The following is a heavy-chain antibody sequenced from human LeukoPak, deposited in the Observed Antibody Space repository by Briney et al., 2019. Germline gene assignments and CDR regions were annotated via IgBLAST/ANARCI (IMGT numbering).Heavy chain of an antibody. J-gene: IGHJ4*02. V-gene: IGHV3-33*01. D-gene: IGHD3-10*01. CDR1: GFTFSSYG. CDR3: ARQTYYYGSGTYYYYFDY. CDR2: IWSDATNK. Sequence: PGRSLRLSCAASGFTFSSYGMHWVRQAPGKGLEWVTVIWSDATNKYYADSVKGRFTISRDNSTNTLYLQMNSLRAEDTAVYFCARQTYYYGSGTYYYYFDYWGQGTLVTVSS.